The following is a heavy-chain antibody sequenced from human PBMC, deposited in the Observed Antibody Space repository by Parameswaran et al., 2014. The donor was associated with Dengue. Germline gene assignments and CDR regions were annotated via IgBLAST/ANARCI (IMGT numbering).Heavy chain of an antibody. CDR2: IYYSGST. CDR3: ARDSRLQYPGGQLYYFDY. D-gene: IGHD4-11*01. V-gene: IGHV4-31*02. J-gene: IGHJ4*02. Sequence: RWIRQPPGKGLEWIGYIYYSGSTYYNPSLKSRVTISVDTSKNQFSLKLSSVTAADTAVYYCARDSRLQYPGGQLYYFDYWGQGTLVTVSS.